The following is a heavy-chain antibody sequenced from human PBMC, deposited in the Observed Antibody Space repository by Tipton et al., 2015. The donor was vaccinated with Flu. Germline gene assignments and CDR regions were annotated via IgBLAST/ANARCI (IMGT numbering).Heavy chain of an antibody. J-gene: IGHJ1*01. CDR3: AKDLQYDEYVQH. D-gene: IGHD4-11*01. Sequence: SLRLSCAASGFTFSSYGMHWVRQAPGKGLEWVAVISYAGSNKYYADSVKGRFTISRDNSKNTLYLQMNSLRAEDTAVYYCAKDLQYDEYVQHWGQGTLVTVSS. V-gene: IGHV3-30*18. CDR1: GFTFSSYG. CDR2: ISYAGSNK.